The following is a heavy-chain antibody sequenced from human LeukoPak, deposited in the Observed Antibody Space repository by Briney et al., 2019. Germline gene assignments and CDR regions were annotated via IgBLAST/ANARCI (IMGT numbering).Heavy chain of an antibody. J-gene: IGHJ4*02. CDR2: ISLNGGDT. CDR3: ARDPTTRSNRAQFYSDY. D-gene: IGHD4-17*01. CDR1: GFTFSSFA. Sequence: GGSLRLSCAASGFTFSSFAMHWVRQAPGKGLEWVAVISLNGGDTNYAGSVKGRFTISRDNSKNTLYLQMNSLRAEDTAVYYCARDPTTRSNRAQFYSDYWGQGTLVIVSS. V-gene: IGHV3-30*04.